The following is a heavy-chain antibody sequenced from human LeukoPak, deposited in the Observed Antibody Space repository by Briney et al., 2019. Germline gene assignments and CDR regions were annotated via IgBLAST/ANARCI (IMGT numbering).Heavy chain of an antibody. CDR2: INPNSGGT. CDR1: GYTFTGYY. V-gene: IGHV1-2*02. J-gene: IGHJ3*02. Sequence: GASVKVSYKASGYTFTGYYIHWVRQAPGQGLDWMGWINPNSGGTNYGQKFQGRVTMTRDTSISTAYMELNRLRSDDTAVYYCARDSLTEGFLEWLFPPHAFDIWGQGTMVTVSS. CDR3: ARDSLTEGFLEWLFPPHAFDI. D-gene: IGHD3-3*01.